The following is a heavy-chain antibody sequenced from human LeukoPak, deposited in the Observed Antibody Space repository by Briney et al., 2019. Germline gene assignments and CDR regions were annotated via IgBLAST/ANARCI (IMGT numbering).Heavy chain of an antibody. CDR2: IIPIFGTA. CDR1: GGTFSSYA. D-gene: IGHD3-22*01. V-gene: IGHV1-69*05. CDR3: ARERYYYDSSAGYYMDV. J-gene: IGHJ6*03. Sequence: GASVKVSCKASGGTFSSYAISWVRQAPGQGLEWMGGIIPIFGTANYAQKFQGRVTITTDESTSTAYMELSSLRSEDTAVYYCARERYYYDSSAGYYMDVWAKGPRSPSP.